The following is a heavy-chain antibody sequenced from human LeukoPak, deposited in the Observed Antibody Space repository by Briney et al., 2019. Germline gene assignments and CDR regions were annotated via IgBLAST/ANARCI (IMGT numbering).Heavy chain of an antibody. D-gene: IGHD3-9*01. CDR3: ARGNYDILTGYYYGMDV. J-gene: IGHJ6*02. CDR2: IYYSGST. CDR1: GGSVSSGSYY. Sequence: PSETLSLTCTVSGGSVSSGSYYWSWIRQPPGKGLEWIGYIYYSGSTNYNPSPKSRVTISVDTSKNQFSLKLSSVTAADTAVYYCARGNYDILTGYYYGMDVWGQGTTVTVSS. V-gene: IGHV4-61*01.